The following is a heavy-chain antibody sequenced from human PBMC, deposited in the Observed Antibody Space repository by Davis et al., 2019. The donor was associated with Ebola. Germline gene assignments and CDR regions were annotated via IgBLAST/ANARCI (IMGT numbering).Heavy chain of an antibody. D-gene: IGHD3-9*01. CDR1: GGSISSDTYY. J-gene: IGHJ4*02. Sequence: PSETLSLTCTVSGGSISSDTYYWAWIRQPPGKSLEYIGSIYHTGITYYNPSLKSRVTVSVDTSKNQFSLRLSSVTAADTAVYYCARTASTGHYPYWGQGALVTVSS. CDR3: ARTASTGHYPY. CDR2: IYHTGIT. V-gene: IGHV4-39*01.